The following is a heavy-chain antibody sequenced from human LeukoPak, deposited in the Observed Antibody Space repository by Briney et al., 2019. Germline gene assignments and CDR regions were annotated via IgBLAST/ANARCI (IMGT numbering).Heavy chain of an antibody. CDR3: ARGPIVVVPAAMWWFDP. CDR1: GGFFSGYY. Sequence: SETLSLPCAVYGGFFSGYYWRWIRQPPGKGLEWIGEITHSGSTNYNPSLKSRVPIPVDTSKNQFSLKLSSVTAADTAVYYCARGPIVVVPAAMWWFDPWGQGTLVTVSS. J-gene: IGHJ5*02. D-gene: IGHD2-2*01. V-gene: IGHV4-34*01. CDR2: ITHSGST.